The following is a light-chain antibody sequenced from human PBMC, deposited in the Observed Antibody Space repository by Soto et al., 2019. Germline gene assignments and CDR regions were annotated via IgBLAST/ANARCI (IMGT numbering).Light chain of an antibody. CDR2: DAS. Sequence: TQSPSTLSLSPGERATLSCRASQSVSSYLAWYQQKPGQAPRLLIYDASNRATGVPARFSGSGSGTDFTLTISGLEPEDFAVYYCQQRSIWPVTFGQGTKLEIK. CDR3: QQRSIWPVT. J-gene: IGKJ2*01. V-gene: IGKV3-11*01. CDR1: QSVSSY.